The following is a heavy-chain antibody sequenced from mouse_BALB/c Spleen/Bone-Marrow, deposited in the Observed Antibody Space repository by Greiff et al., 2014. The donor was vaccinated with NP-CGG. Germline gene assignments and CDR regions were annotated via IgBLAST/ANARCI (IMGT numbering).Heavy chain of an antibody. CDR1: GFTFRSYD. Sequence: VQLQQSGPELVKPGALVKISCKASGFTFRSYDINWVKQRPGQGPEWIGWIYPGDGSTKYNEKFKGKATLTADKSSSTAYMQLSSLTSDNSAVYFCARSGDSSGYGFAYWGQGTLVTVSA. J-gene: IGHJ3*01. D-gene: IGHD3-2*01. CDR3: ARSGDSSGYGFAY. V-gene: IGHV1S56*01. CDR2: IYPGDGST.